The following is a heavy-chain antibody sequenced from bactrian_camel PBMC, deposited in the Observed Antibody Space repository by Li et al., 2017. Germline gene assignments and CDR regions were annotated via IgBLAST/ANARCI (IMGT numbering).Heavy chain of an antibody. CDR2: LHSSGVS. CDR3: APDRVSTVVGCGGP. D-gene: IGHD6*01. J-gene: IGHJ6*01. V-gene: IGHV3S53*01. Sequence: VQLVESGGNAVAAGGSLRLSCIPPTHSYSGTGGCMGWYRQVPGKELEGVAGLHSSGVSTYSDFVKGRFTISRDNAKSTVYLRMNSLKPEDTAVYYCAPDRVSTVVGCGGPWGQGTQVTVS. CDR1: THSYSGTG.